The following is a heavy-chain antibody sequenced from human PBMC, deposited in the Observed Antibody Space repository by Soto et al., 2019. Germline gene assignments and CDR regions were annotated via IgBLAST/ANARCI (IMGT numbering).Heavy chain of an antibody. CDR2: IHPGDSDT. Sequence: PGESLKISCKGSGYSFNSYWIACVRQMPGEGLGWIGIIHPGDSDTRYSPSFQGQVTISADKSISTAYLQWSSLKASDTAMYYCARVPLPYSSDWHFEYWGEGTLVTVSS. V-gene: IGHV5-51*01. D-gene: IGHD6-19*01. J-gene: IGHJ4*02. CDR3: ARVPLPYSSDWHFEY. CDR1: GYSFNSYW.